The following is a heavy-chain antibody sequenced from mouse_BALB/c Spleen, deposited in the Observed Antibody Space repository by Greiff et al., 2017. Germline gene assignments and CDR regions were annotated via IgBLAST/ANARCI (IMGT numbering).Heavy chain of an antibody. CDR1: GYTFTSYW. J-gene: IGHJ4*01. CDR2: IYPSDSYT. CDR3: TGSYAMDY. Sequence: QVQLQQPGAELVRPGASVKLSCKASGYTFTSYWINWVKQRPGQGLEWIGNIYPSDSYTNYNQKFKDKATLTVDKSSSTAYMQLSSPTSEDSAVYYCTGSYAMDYWGQGTSVTVSA. V-gene: IGHV1-69*02.